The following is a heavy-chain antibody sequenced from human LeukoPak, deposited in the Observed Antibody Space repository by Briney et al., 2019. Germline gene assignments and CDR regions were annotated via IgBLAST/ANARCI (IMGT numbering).Heavy chain of an antibody. V-gene: IGHV3-21*01. CDR2: ISSSSSYI. Sequence: GGSLRLSCAASGFTFSSYSMNWVRQAPGKGLEWVSSISSSSSYIYYADSVKGRFTISRDNAKNSLYLQMNSLRAEDTAVYYCAGYGDYVLTPNFDYWGQGTLVTVSS. CDR1: GFTFSSYS. CDR3: AGYGDYVLTPNFDY. J-gene: IGHJ4*02. D-gene: IGHD4-17*01.